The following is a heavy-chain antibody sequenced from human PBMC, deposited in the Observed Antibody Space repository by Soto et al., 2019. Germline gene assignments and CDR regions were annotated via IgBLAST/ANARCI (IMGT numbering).Heavy chain of an antibody. D-gene: IGHD3-10*01. CDR1: GFSLSTSGVG. CDR2: IYWDDSK. Sequence: QITLKESGPTLVKPTQTLTLTCTFSGFSLSTSGVGVGWIRQPPGKALEWLAVIYWDDSKTYSPSLKNRLTITKDTSRDQVVLTMTNMDPVDTATYYCAHKGSGSRAIDYWGQGALVTVSS. J-gene: IGHJ4*02. CDR3: AHKGSGSRAIDY. V-gene: IGHV2-5*02.